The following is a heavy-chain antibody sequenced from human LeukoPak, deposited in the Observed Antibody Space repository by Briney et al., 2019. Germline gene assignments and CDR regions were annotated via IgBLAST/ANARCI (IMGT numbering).Heavy chain of an antibody. J-gene: IGHJ3*02. CDR1: GGSISSGGYS. CDR2: IYHSGST. V-gene: IGHV4-30-2*01. CDR3: ARHYGDDNTFDI. Sequence: SETLSLTCAVSGGSISSGGYSWSWIRQPPGKGLEWIGYIYHSGSTYYNPSLKSRVTISVDRSKNQFSLKLSSVTAADTAVYYCARHYGDDNTFDIWGQGTMVTVSS. D-gene: IGHD4-17*01.